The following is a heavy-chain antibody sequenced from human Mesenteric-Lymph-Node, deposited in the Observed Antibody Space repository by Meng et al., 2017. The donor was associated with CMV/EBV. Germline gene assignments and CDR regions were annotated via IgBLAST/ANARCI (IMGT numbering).Heavy chain of an antibody. V-gene: IGHV5-51*01. CDR1: GYSFTSYW. Sequence: GESLKISCKGSGYSFTSYWIGWVRQMPGKGLEWMGIIVPGDSDTRYSPSFQGQVTISTDKSISTAYLQWSSLKASDTATYYCARTYCTSTSCYIWSIYYFDYWGQGTLVTVSS. CDR3: ARTYCTSTSCYIWSIYYFDY. D-gene: IGHD2-2*02. CDR2: IVPGDSDT. J-gene: IGHJ4*02.